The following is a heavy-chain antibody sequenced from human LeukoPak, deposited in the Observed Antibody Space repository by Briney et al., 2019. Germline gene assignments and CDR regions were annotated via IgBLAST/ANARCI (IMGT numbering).Heavy chain of an antibody. V-gene: IGHV4-59*08. CDR3: ARVPSVPLSPDYDILTGLSTYYYYGMDV. J-gene: IGHJ6*02. D-gene: IGHD3-9*01. Sequence: KPSETLSLTCTVSGGSISSYYWSWIRQPPGKGLEWIGYIYYSGSTNYNPSLKSRVTISVDTSKNQFSLKLSSVTAADTAVYYCARVPSVPLSPDYDILTGLSTYYYYGMDVWGQGTTVTVSS. CDR1: GGSISSYY. CDR2: IYYSGST.